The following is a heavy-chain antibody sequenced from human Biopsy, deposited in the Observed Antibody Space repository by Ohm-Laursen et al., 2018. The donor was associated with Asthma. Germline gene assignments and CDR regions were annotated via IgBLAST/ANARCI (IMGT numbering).Heavy chain of an antibody. CDR3: AKDVFPGWELRRGPDY. D-gene: IGHD1-26*01. J-gene: IGHJ4*02. V-gene: IGHV3-30*18. CDR2: ISFDGTNR. CDR1: GFSFSNYG. Sequence: SLRLSCAASGFSFSNYGMHWVRQAPGKGLDWVAVISFDGTNRNYTDSVKGRFTISRDNSRNTLHLQMNSLRAEDTAVYYCAKDVFPGWELRRGPDYWGQGTLVTVSP.